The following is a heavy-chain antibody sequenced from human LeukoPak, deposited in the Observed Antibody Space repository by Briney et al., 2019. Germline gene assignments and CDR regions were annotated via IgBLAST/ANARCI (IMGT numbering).Heavy chain of an antibody. J-gene: IGHJ4*02. CDR1: GFTFSSYA. CDR3: AKALGGGNYYDY. CDR2: ISGSGGST. Sequence: PGGSLRLSCAASGFTFSSYAMSWVRQAPGKGLEWVSAISGSGGSTYYADSVKGRFTISRDNSKDTLYLQMNSLRAEDTAVYYCAKALGGGNYYDYWGQGTLVTVSS. D-gene: IGHD2-15*01. V-gene: IGHV3-23*01.